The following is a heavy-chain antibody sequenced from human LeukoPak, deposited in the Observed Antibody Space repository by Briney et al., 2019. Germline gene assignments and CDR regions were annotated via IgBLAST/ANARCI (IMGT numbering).Heavy chain of an antibody. V-gene: IGHV3-23*01. CDR3: TRDLMDYDVSTGLHHYYMDV. CDR2: IGYRGGSI. D-gene: IGHD3-9*01. Sequence: GGSLRLSCAASGFTFSNYAMSWVRQAPGKGLEWVSIIGYRGGSIYYAYSVQGRFTISRDNSKNTLSLQMNTLRVEDTAVYYCTRDLMDYDVSTGLHHYYMDVWGQGTTVTVSS. CDR1: GFTFSNYA. J-gene: IGHJ6*02.